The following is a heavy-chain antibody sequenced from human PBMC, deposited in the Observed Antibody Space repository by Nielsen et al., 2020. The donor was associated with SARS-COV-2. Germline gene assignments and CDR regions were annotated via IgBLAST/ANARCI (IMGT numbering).Heavy chain of an antibody. V-gene: IGHV3-23*01. D-gene: IGHD3-3*01. Sequence: WIRQPPGKGLEWVSFINNAGDNTEYAESVKGRFTVSRDNSKNMVFLQMNSLRVEDTALYYCLGDFWSGYYNLGVDWGQGTLVTVSS. CDR3: LGDFWSGYYNLGVD. CDR2: INNAGDNT. J-gene: IGHJ4*02.